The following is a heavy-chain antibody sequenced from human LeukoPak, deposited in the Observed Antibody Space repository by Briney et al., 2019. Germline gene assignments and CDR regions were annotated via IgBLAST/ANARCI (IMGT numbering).Heavy chain of an antibody. CDR3: AKTTAGHSSGRYPGWPVDY. D-gene: IGHD6-19*01. J-gene: IGHJ4*02. CDR1: GFSFCSYA. V-gene: IGHV3-23*01. CDR2: ISGSGGII. Sequence: GGSLRLSCAASGFSFCSYAMTWVRQAPGKGREGVSHISGSGGIIYYTDSVKGRFTISRDNSKNTLYLQMDSLRAEDTAVYYCAKTTAGHSSGRYPGWPVDYWGQGTLVTVSS.